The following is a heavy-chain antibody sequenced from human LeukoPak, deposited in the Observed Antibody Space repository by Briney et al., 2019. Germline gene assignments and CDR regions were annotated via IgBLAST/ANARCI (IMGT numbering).Heavy chain of an antibody. D-gene: IGHD6-6*01. V-gene: IGHV3-48*04. CDR3: AARLQYSIAARPGDDAFDI. J-gene: IGHJ3*02. Sequence: PGGSLRLSCAASGFTFSSYAMSWVRQAPGKGLEWVSYISSSGSTIYYADSVKGRFTISRDNAKNSLYLQMNSLRAEDTAVYYCAARLQYSIAARPGDDAFDIWGQGTMVTVSS. CDR2: ISSSGSTI. CDR1: GFTFSSYA.